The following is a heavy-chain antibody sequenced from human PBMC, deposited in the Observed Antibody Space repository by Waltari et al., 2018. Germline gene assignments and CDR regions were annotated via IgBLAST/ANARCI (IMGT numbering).Heavy chain of an antibody. CDR3: AKDRSPYYYDSSGYFDY. CDR2: ISWNSGSI. CDR1: GFTFDDYA. V-gene: IGHV3-9*01. Sequence: EVQLVESGGGLVQPGRSLRLSCAASGFTFDDYAMHWVRQAPGKGLGWVSGISWNSGSIGYADSVKGRFTISRDNAKNSLYLQMNSLRAEDTALYYCAKDRSPYYYDSSGYFDYWGQGTLVTVSS. J-gene: IGHJ4*02. D-gene: IGHD3-22*01.